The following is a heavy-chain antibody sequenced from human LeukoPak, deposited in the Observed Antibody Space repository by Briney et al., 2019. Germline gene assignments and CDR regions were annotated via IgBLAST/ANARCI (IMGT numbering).Heavy chain of an antibody. Sequence: SGGSLRLSCAASGVTFSDYYMNWLRQAPGRGLEWVAYISSSGSTTYYADSVKGRFTISRDNAKNSLYLQMNSLRVEDTAVYYCAGAPSYIFQLDHWGQGTLITVSS. CDR1: GVTFSDYY. CDR3: AGAPSYIFQLDH. J-gene: IGHJ4*02. D-gene: IGHD3-9*01. V-gene: IGHV3-11*01. CDR2: ISSSGSTT.